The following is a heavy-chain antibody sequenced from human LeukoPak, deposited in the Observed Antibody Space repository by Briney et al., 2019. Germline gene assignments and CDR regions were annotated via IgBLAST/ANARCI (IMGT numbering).Heavy chain of an antibody. Sequence: GASVKVSCKASGYTFTSYYMHWVRQAPGQGLEWMGIINPSGGSTSYAQKFQGRVTMTRDMSTSAVYMELSSLRSEDTAVYYCARSRIVRGGATPDDAFDIWGQGTMVTVSS. D-gene: IGHD1-26*01. CDR1: GYTFTSYY. J-gene: IGHJ3*02. V-gene: IGHV1-46*01. CDR2: INPSGGST. CDR3: ARSRIVRGGATPDDAFDI.